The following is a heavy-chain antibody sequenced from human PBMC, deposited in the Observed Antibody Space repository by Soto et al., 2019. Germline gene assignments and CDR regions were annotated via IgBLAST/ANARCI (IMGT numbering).Heavy chain of an antibody. CDR2: IYYIGTT. D-gene: IGHD3-16*01. CDR3: AREEKQLSRYGGDFDY. V-gene: IGHV4-61*01. J-gene: IGHJ4*02. Sequence: QVQLQESGPGLVKPSETLSLTCSVSDGSVNTGNYYWSWIRQPPGKGLEWIGHIYYIGTTNYNPSFKSRVTLHVDPSRNQFSMKVTSVTAADTAVYFCAREEKQLSRYGGDFDYWGQGILVTVSS. CDR1: DGSVNTGNYY.